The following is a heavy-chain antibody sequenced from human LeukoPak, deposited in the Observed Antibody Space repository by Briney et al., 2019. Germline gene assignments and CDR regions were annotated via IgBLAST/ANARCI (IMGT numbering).Heavy chain of an antibody. CDR1: GFDFSTYS. CDR3: ARDRPSSSWPTEFDY. CDR2: ISGSSSYK. V-gene: IGHV3-21*01. Sequence: GGSLRLSCEVSGFDFSTYSMNWVRQAPGKGLEWVSSISGSSSYKFYADSVKGRFTISRDNAKNSVYLQMDSLSVDDTAVYYCARDRPSSSWPTEFDYWGQGTLVTVSS. J-gene: IGHJ4*02. D-gene: IGHD6-13*01.